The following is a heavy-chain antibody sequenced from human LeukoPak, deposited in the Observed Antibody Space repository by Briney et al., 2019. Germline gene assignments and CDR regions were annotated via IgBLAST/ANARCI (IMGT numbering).Heavy chain of an antibody. V-gene: IGHV2-70*04. CDR1: GFSFTTSGVR. CDR2: VDWDDDK. J-gene: IGHJ4*02. CDR3: ARWKNNYYES. Sequence: SGPALVNPTQTLTLTCTFSGFSFTTSGVRVSWIRQPPGKALEWLARVDWDDDKFYSTSLKTRLTISKDTSKNQVILTMTSMDPVDTATYYCARWKNNYYESWGQGILVTVSS. D-gene: IGHD3-16*01.